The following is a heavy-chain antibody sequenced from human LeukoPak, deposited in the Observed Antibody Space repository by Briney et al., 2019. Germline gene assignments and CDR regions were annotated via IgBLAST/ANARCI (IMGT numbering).Heavy chain of an antibody. CDR3: ARIVTGELRYFDWTDAWFDP. V-gene: IGHV1-69*13. CDR1: GGTFSSYA. J-gene: IGHJ5*02. D-gene: IGHD3-9*01. CDR2: IIPIFGTA. Sequence: PGASVKVSCKASGGTFSSYAISWVRQAPRQGLEWMGGIIPIFGTANYAQKFQGRVTITADESTGTAYMELSSLRSEDTAVYYCARIVTGELRYFDWTDAWFDPWGQGTLVTVSS.